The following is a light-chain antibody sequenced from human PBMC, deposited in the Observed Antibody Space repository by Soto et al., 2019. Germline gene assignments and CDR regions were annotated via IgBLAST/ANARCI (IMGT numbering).Light chain of an antibody. CDR1: SSKIGAGYD. CDR2: GNT. Sequence: QSVLTQPPPGSRGPGQRVTISCTGSSSKIGAGYDVHWYLQLPGKAPKLPIYGNTNRPPGVPDRFSGSKSGSSASLAITGLQAEDEADYYCQSHDSSLHASVFGTGTKVTVL. V-gene: IGLV1-40*01. J-gene: IGLJ1*01. CDR3: QSHDSSLHASV.